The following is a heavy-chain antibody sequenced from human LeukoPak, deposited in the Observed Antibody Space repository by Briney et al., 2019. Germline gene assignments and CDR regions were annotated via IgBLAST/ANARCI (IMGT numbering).Heavy chain of an antibody. Sequence: GGSLRLSCAASGFTFSSYSMNWVRQAPGKGLEWVSSTTSSSSYIYYADSVKGRFTISRDNAKNSLYLQMNSLRAEDTAVYYCARVLPRAFDIWGQGTMVTVSS. CDR3: ARVLPRAFDI. CDR1: GFTFSSYS. D-gene: IGHD3-16*01. CDR2: TTSSSSYI. V-gene: IGHV3-21*01. J-gene: IGHJ3*02.